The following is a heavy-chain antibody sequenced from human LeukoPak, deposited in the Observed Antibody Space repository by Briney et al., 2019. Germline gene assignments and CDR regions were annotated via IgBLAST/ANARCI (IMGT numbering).Heavy chain of an antibody. V-gene: IGHV3-21*01. CDR3: AKEMERGYYDSSGYYPG. CDR2: ISSSSSYI. D-gene: IGHD3-22*01. CDR1: GFTFSSYS. J-gene: IGHJ4*02. Sequence: MPGGSLRLSCAASGFTFSSYSMNWVRQAPGKGLEWVSSISSSSSYIYYADSVKGRFTISRDNAKNSLYLQMNSLRAEDTAVYYCAKEMERGYYDSSGYYPGGGQGTLVTVSS.